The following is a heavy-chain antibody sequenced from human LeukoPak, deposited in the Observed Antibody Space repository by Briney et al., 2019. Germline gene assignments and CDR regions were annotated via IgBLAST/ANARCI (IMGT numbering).Heavy chain of an antibody. CDR2: ISSGAGTI. CDR3: ARGRSITLLRGVAMSDGFDI. CDR1: GFTFSSFE. V-gene: IGHV3-48*03. J-gene: IGHJ3*02. Sequence: GGSLRLSCAASGFTFSSFEMNWVRQAPGKGLEWVSFISSGAGTIHYADSVKGRFTISRDNAKNLLFLQMNGLRAEDTALYYCARGRSITLLRGVAMSDGFDIWGQGAMVAVSS. D-gene: IGHD3-10*01.